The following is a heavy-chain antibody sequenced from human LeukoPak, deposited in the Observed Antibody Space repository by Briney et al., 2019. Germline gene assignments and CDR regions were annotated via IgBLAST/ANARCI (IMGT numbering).Heavy chain of an antibody. CDR2: ISGTSGST. CDR1: GFTFSSYG. V-gene: IGHV3-23*01. D-gene: IGHD4-17*01. Sequence: QPGGSLRLSCAASGFTFSSYGMSWVRQAPGKGLEWVSTISGTSGSTYYADSVKGRFTISRDNSKNTLYLQMNSLRAEDTAVYYCAKGRAYGDYADVWAKGTTATVSS. CDR3: AKGRAYGDYADV. J-gene: IGHJ6*04.